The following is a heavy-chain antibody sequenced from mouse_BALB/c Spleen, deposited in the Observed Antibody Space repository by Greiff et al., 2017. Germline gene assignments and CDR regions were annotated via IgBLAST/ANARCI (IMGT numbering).Heavy chain of an antibody. Sequence: EVQLVESGGGLVQPGGSLKLSCAASGFTFSSYGMSWVRQTPDKRLELVATINSNGGSTYYPDSVKGRFTISRDNAKNTLYLQMSSLKSEDTAMYYCARDGVAGTRDYWGQGTTLTVSS. CDR3: ARDGVAGTRDY. CDR1: GFTFSSYG. J-gene: IGHJ2*01. CDR2: INSNGGST. D-gene: IGHD2-14*01. V-gene: IGHV5-6-3*01.